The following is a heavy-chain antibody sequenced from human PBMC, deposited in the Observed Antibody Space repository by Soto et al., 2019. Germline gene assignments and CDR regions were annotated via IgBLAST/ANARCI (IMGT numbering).Heavy chain of an antibody. CDR3: ARKPDVDIANVGGGYVGDV. Sequence: QVQLQESGPGLVKPSGTLSLTCAASSGSIFTTNWWSWVRQSPGRRLQWIGGIYHSGSPKYNPSLKSRVRISIDKSKARFILNLTAVTAADTAVYYWARKPDVDIANVGGGYVGDVWGQATVVTVSS. D-gene: IGHD3-10*02. V-gene: IGHV4-4*02. J-gene: IGHJ3*01. CDR2: IYHSGSP. CDR1: SGSIFTTNW.